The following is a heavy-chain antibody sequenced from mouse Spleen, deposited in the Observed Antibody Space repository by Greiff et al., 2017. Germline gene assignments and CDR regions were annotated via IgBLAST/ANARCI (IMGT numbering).Heavy chain of an antibody. CDR3: TTTYYGNFYYAMDY. J-gene: IGHJ4*01. CDR2: IDPEDGDT. CDR1: GFNIKDYY. V-gene: IGHV14-1*01. D-gene: IGHD2-10*01. Sequence: EVQLQESGAELVRPGASVKLSCTASGFNIKDYYMHWVKQRPEQGLEWIGRIDPEDGDTEYAPKFQGKATMTADTSSNTAYLQLSSLTSEDTAVYYCTTTYYGNFYYAMDYWGQGTSVTVSS.